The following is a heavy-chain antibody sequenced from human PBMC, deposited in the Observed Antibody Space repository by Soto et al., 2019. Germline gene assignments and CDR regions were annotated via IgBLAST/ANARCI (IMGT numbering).Heavy chain of an antibody. V-gene: IGHV3-23*01. CDR1: GFAFSSHP. J-gene: IGHJ3*02. CDR2: ISDGGDLT. CDR3: ARRTFGTSRSFDI. Sequence: VQLLESGGALVHPGGSLRLSCAASGFAFSSHPMSWVRQAPERGLEWVSGISDGGDLTYNADSVKGRFTISRDNSKNTLFLQMNSLRAEDSAVYYCARRTFGTSRSFDIWGQVTMVTVSS. D-gene: IGHD3-16*01.